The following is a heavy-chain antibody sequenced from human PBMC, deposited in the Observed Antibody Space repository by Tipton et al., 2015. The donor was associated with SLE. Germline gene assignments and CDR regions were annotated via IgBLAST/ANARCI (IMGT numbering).Heavy chain of an antibody. CDR1: GGSVSSSSYY. CDR2: IYTSGST. Sequence: TLSLTCTVSGGSVSSSSYYWSWIRQPAGKGLEWIGYIYTSGSTNYNPSLKSRVTISVDTSKNQFSLKLSSVTAADTAVYYCARERGPGFLEWLSDFDAFDIWGQGTMVTVSS. V-gene: IGHV4-61*09. CDR3: ARERGPGFLEWLSDFDAFDI. D-gene: IGHD3-3*01. J-gene: IGHJ3*02.